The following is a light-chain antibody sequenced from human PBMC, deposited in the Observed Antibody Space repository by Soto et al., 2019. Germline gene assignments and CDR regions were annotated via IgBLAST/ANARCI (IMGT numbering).Light chain of an antibody. V-gene: IGKV1-5*01. CDR3: QQHNGYSERM. CDR2: DAS. CDR1: QSISSW. Sequence: PSTLSASVGDRVTITCRASQSISSWLAWYQQKPGKAPKLLIYDASSLQSGVPSRFSGSGSGTEFTLTISSLQPDDFATYYCQQHNGYSERMFGQGTKVDIK. J-gene: IGKJ1*01.